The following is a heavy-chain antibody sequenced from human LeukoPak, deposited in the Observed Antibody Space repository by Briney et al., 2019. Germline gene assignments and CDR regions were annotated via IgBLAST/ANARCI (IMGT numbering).Heavy chain of an antibody. Sequence: PSETLSLTCTVSGGSISSGSYYWGWIRQPPGKGLEWIGSIYYSGSTYYNPSLKSRVTISVDTSKNQFSLKLSSVTAADTAVYYCARLRWGSGSYYPYYFDYWGQGTLVTVSS. J-gene: IGHJ4*02. CDR1: GGSISSGSYY. CDR2: IYYSGST. CDR3: ARLRWGSGSYYPYYFDY. D-gene: IGHD3-10*01. V-gene: IGHV4-39*07.